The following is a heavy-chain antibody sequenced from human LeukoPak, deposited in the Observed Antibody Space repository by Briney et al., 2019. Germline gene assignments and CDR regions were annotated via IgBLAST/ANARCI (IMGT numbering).Heavy chain of an antibody. V-gene: IGHV4-4*02. D-gene: IGHD6-19*01. CDR2: IYHSGSS. CDR3: ARKVAMAPYYFDY. Sequence: NASGTLSLTCAASGGSISSNNWWSWVRQPPGKGLEWIGEIYHSGSSNYDPSLRSRVTISVDKSKNQFSLRLSSVTAADTAVYYCARKVAMAPYYFDYWGQGTLVTVSS. CDR1: GGSISSNNW. J-gene: IGHJ4*02.